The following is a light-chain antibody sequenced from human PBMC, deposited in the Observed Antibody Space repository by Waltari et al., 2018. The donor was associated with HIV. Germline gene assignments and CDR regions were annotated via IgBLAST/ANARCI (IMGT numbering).Light chain of an antibody. CDR1: QSLLNSNGFNY. V-gene: IGKV2-28*01. CDR2: VGS. J-gene: IGKJ5*01. CDR3: MQALQTPLIT. Sequence: DIVMTQSPLSLPVAPGEPASISCRSSQSLLNSNGFNYLDWYLQKPGQSPRFLIYVGSDRAPGVPDRFSGSGSGTDFTLKISRVEAEDVGVYYCMQALQTPLITFGQGTRLEIK.